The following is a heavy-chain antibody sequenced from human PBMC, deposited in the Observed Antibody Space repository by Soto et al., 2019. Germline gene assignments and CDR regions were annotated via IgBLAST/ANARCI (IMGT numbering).Heavy chain of an antibody. CDR1: GDSVSTNSFG. J-gene: IGHJ3*02. V-gene: IGHV6-1*01. CDR3: ARNIMSGSGVFDI. Sequence: SQTLSLPGAISGDSVSTNSFGWNFIRQSPSRGLEWLGRTYYKSKWYNDYAPSVKSRITINPDTSKNQFSLQLNSVTPEDTAVYYCARNIMSGSGVFDIWGQGTMVTVSS. D-gene: IGHD2-8*01. CDR2: TYYKSKWYN.